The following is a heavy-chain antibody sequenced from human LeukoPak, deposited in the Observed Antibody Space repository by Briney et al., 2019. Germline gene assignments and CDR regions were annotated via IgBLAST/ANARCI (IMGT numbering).Heavy chain of an antibody. CDR2: ISSGTSYI. CDR3: AKDDAWGRFYH. V-gene: IGHV3-21*01. J-gene: IGHJ1*01. CDR1: GFTFNTYT. D-gene: IGHD3-16*01. Sequence: PGGSLRLSCAASGFTFNTYTMNWVRQAPGKGLEWVSSISSGTSYIYYADSVKGRFTISRDNSKNTLYLQMNSLRAADTAVYYCAKDDAWGRFYHWGQGTLVTVSS.